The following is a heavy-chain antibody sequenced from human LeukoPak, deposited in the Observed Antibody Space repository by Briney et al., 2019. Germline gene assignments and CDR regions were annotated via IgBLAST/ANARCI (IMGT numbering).Heavy chain of an antibody. V-gene: IGHV4-30-2*01. CDR1: GDSISSGGYY. J-gene: IGHJ4*02. Sequence: SQTLSLTCTVSGDSISSGGYYWSWIRQPPGKGLEWIGYIYHSGSTYYNPSLKSRVTISVDRSKNQFSLKLSSVTAADTAVYYCARVRGIAASWYYFDYWGQGTLVTVSS. CDR2: IYHSGST. D-gene: IGHD6-13*01. CDR3: ARVRGIAASWYYFDY.